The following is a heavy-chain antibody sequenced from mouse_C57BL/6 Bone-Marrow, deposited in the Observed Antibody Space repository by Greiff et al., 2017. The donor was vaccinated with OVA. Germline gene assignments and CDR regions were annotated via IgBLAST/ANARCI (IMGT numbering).Heavy chain of an antibody. J-gene: IGHJ2*01. V-gene: IGHV5-4*01. D-gene: IGHD1-1*01. CDR2: ISDGGSYT. CDR3: ARDNIYYYGSSYFDY. CDR1: GFTFSSYA. Sequence: EVQGVESGGGLVKPGGSLKLSCAASGFTFSSYAMSWVRQTPDKRLEWVATISDGGSYTYYPDNVKGRFTISRDNAKNNLYLQMSHLQSEDTAMYYCARDNIYYYGSSYFDYWGQGTTLTVSS.